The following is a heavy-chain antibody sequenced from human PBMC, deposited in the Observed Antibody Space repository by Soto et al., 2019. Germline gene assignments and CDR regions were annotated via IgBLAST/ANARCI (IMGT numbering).Heavy chain of an antibody. CDR3: VRQAFIQRWGPRGYFDY. Sequence: GEYLQISCKGSGYTFSDHWIAGVRHMPGKGMEWMGIISPDDSDTRYRPSFQGQVTISVDKSVSTAYLQWTSLHPSDTAIYYCVRQAFIQRWGPRGYFDYCGRGSQVTGSS. CDR1: GYTFSDHW. CDR2: ISPDDSDT. D-gene: IGHD3-16*01. J-gene: IGHJ4*01. V-gene: IGHV5-51*01.